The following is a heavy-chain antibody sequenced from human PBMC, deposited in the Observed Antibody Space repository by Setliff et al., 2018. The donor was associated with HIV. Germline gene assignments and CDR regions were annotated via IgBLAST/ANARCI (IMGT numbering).Heavy chain of an antibody. D-gene: IGHD2-21*01. CDR3: ARASRWGSIPFDY. CDR1: GASISSYY. V-gene: IGHV4-59*08. J-gene: IGHJ4*02. Sequence: SETLSLTCTVSGASISSYYWSWIRQPPGKGLEWIGYIYYSGSTNYNPSLKSRVIISVDTSKNQFSLKVRSVTAADTAMYYCARASRWGSIPFDYWGQGTLVTVSS. CDR2: IYYSGST.